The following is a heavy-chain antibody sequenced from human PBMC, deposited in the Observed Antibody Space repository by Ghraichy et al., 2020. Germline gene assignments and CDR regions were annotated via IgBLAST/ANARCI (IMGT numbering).Heavy chain of an antibody. CDR1: GFSFSTSF. CDR2: IDSTGTSI. CDR3: ARGRSGNYVDY. V-gene: IGHV3-48*02. Sequence: GSLRLSCTASGFSFSTSFMDWVRQAPGKGLEWISFIDSTGTSIHYADSVKGRFSISRDNVKNSVFLQINGLRDGEPAVYYCARGRSGNYVDYWGQGTPVTVSS. J-gene: IGHJ4*02. D-gene: IGHD1-26*01.